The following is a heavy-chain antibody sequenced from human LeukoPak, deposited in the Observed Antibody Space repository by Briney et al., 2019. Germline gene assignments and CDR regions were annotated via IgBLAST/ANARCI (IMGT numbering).Heavy chain of an antibody. CDR1: GFTFDDYA. Sequence: GGSLRLSXAASGFTFDDYAMHWVRQAPGKGLEWVSLISGDGGSTYYADSVKGRFTISRDNSKNSLYLQMNSLRTEDTALYYCAKAHHNPYQLLYFGTWGQGTLVTVSS. V-gene: IGHV3-43*02. J-gene: IGHJ5*02. CDR3: AKAHHNPYQLLYFGT. CDR2: ISGDGGST. D-gene: IGHD2-2*02.